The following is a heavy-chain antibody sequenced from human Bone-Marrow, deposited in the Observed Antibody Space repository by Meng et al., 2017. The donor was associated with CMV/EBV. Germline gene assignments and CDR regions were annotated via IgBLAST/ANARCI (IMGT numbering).Heavy chain of an antibody. CDR3: ARERGYCSSTSCYHAEYNWFDP. Sequence: GESLKISCAASGFTFSDYYMSWIRQAPGKGLEWVSYISSSGSTIYYADSVKGRFTISRDNAKNSLYLQMNSLRAEDTAVYYCARERGYCSSTSCYHAEYNWFDPWGQGTLVTVSS. CDR2: ISSSGSTI. CDR1: GFTFSDYY. V-gene: IGHV3-11*04. D-gene: IGHD2-2*01. J-gene: IGHJ5*02.